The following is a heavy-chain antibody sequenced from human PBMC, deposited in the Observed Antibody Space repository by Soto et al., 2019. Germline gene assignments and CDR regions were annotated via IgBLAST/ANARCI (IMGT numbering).Heavy chain of an antibody. Sequence: QVQLQESGPGLVKSSEPLSLTCAVSGSSLTSGPFWGRIRQYPGKGLVWIGSIYHTGNTFYSPSLQSRVSIALDPSKNQFSLRLTSMTAADTAVYYCARDNYCYESCGYRMFDYWGQGILVTVSS. J-gene: IGHJ4*02. CDR2: IYHTGNT. D-gene: IGHD3-22*01. CDR1: GSSLTSGPF. V-gene: IGHV4-38-2*02. CDR3: ARDNYCYESCGYRMFDY.